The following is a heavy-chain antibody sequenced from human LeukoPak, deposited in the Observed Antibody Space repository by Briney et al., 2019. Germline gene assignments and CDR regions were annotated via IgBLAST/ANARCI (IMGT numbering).Heavy chain of an antibody. CDR3: ARDRADRRYDYGDYGAFDI. J-gene: IGHJ3*02. V-gene: IGHV3-48*03. CDR1: GFTFSSYE. Sequence: GGSLRLSCAASGFTFSSYEMNWVRQAPGKGLEWVSYISSSGSTIYYADSVKGRFTISRDNAKNSLYLQMNSLRAEDTAVYYCARDRADRRYDYGDYGAFDIWGQGTMVTVSS. CDR2: ISSSGSTI. D-gene: IGHD4-17*01.